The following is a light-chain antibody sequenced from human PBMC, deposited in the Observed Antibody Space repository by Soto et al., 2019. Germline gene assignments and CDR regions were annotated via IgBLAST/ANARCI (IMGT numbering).Light chain of an antibody. J-gene: IGKJ2*01. CDR2: DAS. CDR1: HSISSW. Sequence: DIQMTQSPSTLSASVVDRVTITCRACHSISSWLAWYQQKPGKAPKLLIYDASSLESGVPSRFIGSGSGTEFTLTISSLQPDDFATYYCQQYNSYLYTFGQGTKLEIK. CDR3: QQYNSYLYT. V-gene: IGKV1-5*01.